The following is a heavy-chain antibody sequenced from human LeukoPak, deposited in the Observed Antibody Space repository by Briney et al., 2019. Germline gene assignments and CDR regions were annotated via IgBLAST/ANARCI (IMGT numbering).Heavy chain of an antibody. D-gene: IGHD6-13*01. CDR2: IWYGGSKK. Sequence: GRSLRLSCAASGFAFSNYGMHWVRQAPGKGLEWVAVIWYGGSKKYYADSVKGRFTISRDNAKNSLYLQMNTLRDEDTAVYYCTRDRSTWLFDYWGQGTVVTVAS. CDR3: TRDRSTWLFDY. J-gene: IGHJ4*02. V-gene: IGHV3-33*01. CDR1: GFAFSNYG.